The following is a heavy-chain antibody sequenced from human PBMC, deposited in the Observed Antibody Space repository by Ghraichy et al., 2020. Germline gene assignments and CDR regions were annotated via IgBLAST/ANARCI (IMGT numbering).Heavy chain of an antibody. D-gene: IGHD2-2*01. CDR1: GYTFTSYD. CDR2: MNPNSGNT. J-gene: IGHJ6*02. V-gene: IGHV1-8*01. CDR3: ARGAYCSSTSCLLTYGLGYYYYYGMDV. Sequence: ASVKVSCKASGYTFTSYDINWVRQATGQGLEWMGWMNPNSGNTGYAQKFQGRVTMTRNTSISTAYMELSSLRSEDTAVYYCARGAYCSSTSCLLTYGLGYYYYYGMDVWGQGTTVTVSS.